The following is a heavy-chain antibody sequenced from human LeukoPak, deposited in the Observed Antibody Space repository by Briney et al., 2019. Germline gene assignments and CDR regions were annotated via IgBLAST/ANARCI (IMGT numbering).Heavy chain of an antibody. CDR1: GFTFSNYA. CDR2: IKQDGSEK. V-gene: IGHV3-7*01. Sequence: GRSLRLSCAASGFTFSNYAMSWVRQTPDRVLEWVANIKQDGSEKYYVDSVKGRFTISRDNAKNSLYLQMNSLRAEDTAVYYCATCWGQGTLVTVSS. CDR3: ATC. J-gene: IGHJ4*02.